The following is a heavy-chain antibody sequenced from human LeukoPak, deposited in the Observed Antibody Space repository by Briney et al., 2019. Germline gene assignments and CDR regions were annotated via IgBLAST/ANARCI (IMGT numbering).Heavy chain of an antibody. CDR3: ARVPYDSSGYYYVLPNFDY. CDR2: INPNSGGT. Sequence: ASVKVSCKASGYTFTGYYMHWVRQAPGQGLEWMGWINPNSGGTNYAQKFQGRVTMTRDTSISTAYMELSRLRSDDTAVYYCARVPYDSSGYYYVLPNFDYWGQGTLVTVSS. CDR1: GYTFTGYY. V-gene: IGHV1-2*02. D-gene: IGHD3-22*01. J-gene: IGHJ4*02.